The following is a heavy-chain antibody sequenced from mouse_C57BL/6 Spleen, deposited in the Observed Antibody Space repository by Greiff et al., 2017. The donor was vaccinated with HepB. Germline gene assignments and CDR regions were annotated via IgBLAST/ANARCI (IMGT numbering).Heavy chain of an antibody. CDR3: ASRYGSSFAY. D-gene: IGHD1-1*01. CDR2: ISYDGSN. V-gene: IGHV3-6*01. J-gene: IGHJ3*01. Sequence: EVQLVESGPGLVKPSQSLSLTCSVTGYSITSGYYWNWIRQFPGNKLEWMGYISYDGSNNYNPSLKNRISITRDTSKNQFFLKLNSVTTEDTATYYCASRYGSSFAYWGQGTLVTVSA. CDR1: GYSITSGYY.